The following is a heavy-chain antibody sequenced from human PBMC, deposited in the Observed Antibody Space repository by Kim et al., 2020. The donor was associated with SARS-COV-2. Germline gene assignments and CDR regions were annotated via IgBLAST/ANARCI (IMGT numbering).Heavy chain of an antibody. D-gene: IGHD3-16*01. CDR3: VRDRMGSAFDM. CDR2: I. J-gene: IGHJ3*02. V-gene: IGHV3-48*02. Sequence: INYADSMEGRFTITRNHPKNTLILQMNSLRDEDTALYYCVRDRMGSAFDMWGQGTMVTVSS.